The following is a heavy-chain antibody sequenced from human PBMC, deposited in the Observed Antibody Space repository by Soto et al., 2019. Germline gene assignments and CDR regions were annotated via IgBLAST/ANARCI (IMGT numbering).Heavy chain of an antibody. CDR1: GGSISSYY. V-gene: IGHV4-59*01. Sequence: ETLSLTCTVSGGSISSYYWSWIRQPPGKGLEWIGYIYYSGSTNYNPSLKSRVTISVDTSKNQFSLKLSSVTAADTAVYYCAREILGYCSGGSCYSTGFDYWGQGTLVTVSS. CDR3: AREILGYCSGGSCYSTGFDY. J-gene: IGHJ4*02. CDR2: IYYSGST. D-gene: IGHD2-15*01.